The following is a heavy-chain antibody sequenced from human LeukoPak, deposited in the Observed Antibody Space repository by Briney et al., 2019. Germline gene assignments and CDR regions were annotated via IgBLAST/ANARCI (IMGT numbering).Heavy chain of an antibody. D-gene: IGHD3-10*01. CDR2: IYYSGST. Sequence: SETLSLTCTVSGGSISSSSYYWGWIRQPPGKGLEWIGSIYYSGSTYYNPSLKSRVTISVDTSKNQFSLKLSSVTAADTAVYYCARDQSDYGSGRPLDYWGQGTLVTVSS. V-gene: IGHV4-39*02. CDR1: GGSISSSSYY. J-gene: IGHJ4*02. CDR3: ARDQSDYGSGRPLDY.